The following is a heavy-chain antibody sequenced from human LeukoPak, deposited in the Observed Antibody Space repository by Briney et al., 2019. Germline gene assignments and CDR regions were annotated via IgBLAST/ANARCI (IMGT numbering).Heavy chain of an antibody. Sequence: SETLSLTCAVYGVSFSGYYWTWIRQPPGKGLEWIGEVNHSGTTNYNPSLKSRVTISVDASKNQFSLKLSSVTAADTAVYYCARGQEDWDRQQRAVHFDYWGQGTLVTVSS. J-gene: IGHJ4*02. CDR3: ARGQEDWDRQQRAVHFDY. V-gene: IGHV4-34*01. CDR2: VNHSGTT. CDR1: GVSFSGYY. D-gene: IGHD1/OR15-1a*01.